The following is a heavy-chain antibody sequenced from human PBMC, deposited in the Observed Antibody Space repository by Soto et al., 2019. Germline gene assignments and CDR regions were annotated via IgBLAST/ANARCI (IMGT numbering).Heavy chain of an antibody. Sequence: SVKVSCKSSGGTFSSHSINWVRQAPGQGLEWMGGIIPIFGPANFAKKFQGRVTITADQSTTTAYMELSSLTSEDTAVYYCATGSFTSTGGRIGYHYNAMDVWGQGTTVTVSS. J-gene: IGHJ6*02. CDR1: GGTFSSHS. CDR3: ATGSFTSTGGRIGYHYNAMDV. V-gene: IGHV1-69*13. D-gene: IGHD1-1*01. CDR2: IIPIFGPA.